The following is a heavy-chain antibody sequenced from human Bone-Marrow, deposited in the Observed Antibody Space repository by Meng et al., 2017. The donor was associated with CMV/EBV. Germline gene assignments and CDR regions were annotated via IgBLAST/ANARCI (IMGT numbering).Heavy chain of an antibody. D-gene: IGHD3-16*01. CDR2: ISWSSGTI. J-gene: IGHJ4*02. Sequence: SLKISCAASGFTYGDYAMHWVRQAPGKGLEWVSGISWSSGTIGYADSVKGRFTISRDNAKNSLYLQMNGLRAEDTALYYCVKVDFGGAAFDHWGQGTLVTVSS. CDR1: GFTYGDYA. CDR3: VKVDFGGAAFDH. V-gene: IGHV3-9*01.